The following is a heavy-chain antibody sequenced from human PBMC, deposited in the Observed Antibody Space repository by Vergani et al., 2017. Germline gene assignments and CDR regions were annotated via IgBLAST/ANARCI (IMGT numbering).Heavy chain of an antibody. CDR1: GYTFTGYY. CDR3: ASEFDYCSGGSCYPAPLDY. D-gene: IGHD2-15*01. J-gene: IGHJ4*02. Sequence: QVQLVQSGAEVQKPGASVKVSCKASGYTFTGYYMHWVRQAPGQGLEWMGWINPNSGGKNYATKVQGRVTMTRDTSISTAYMELSRLRSDDTAVYYCASEFDYCSGGSCYPAPLDYWGQGTLVTVSS. V-gene: IGHV1-2*02. CDR2: INPNSGGK.